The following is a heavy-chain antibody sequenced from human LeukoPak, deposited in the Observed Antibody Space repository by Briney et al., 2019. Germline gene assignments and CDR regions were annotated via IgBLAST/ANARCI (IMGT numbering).Heavy chain of an antibody. D-gene: IGHD3-3*01. CDR1: GFTFSSYA. J-gene: IGHJ4*02. CDR2: VSGSGGST. CDR3: AKDLDFWSGYSSY. Sequence: GGSLRLSCAASGFTFSSYAMSWVRQAPGKGLEWVSTVSGSGGSTYYADSVKGRFTISRDNSKNTLYLQMNSLRAEDTAVYYCAKDLDFWSGYSSYWGQGTLVTVSS. V-gene: IGHV3-23*01.